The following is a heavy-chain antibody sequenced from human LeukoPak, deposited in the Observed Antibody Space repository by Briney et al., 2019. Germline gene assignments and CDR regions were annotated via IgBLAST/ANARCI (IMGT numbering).Heavy chain of an antibody. J-gene: IGHJ4*02. Sequence: SETLSLTCSVSGGSISSGDYYWSWIRHPPGKGLEGIGYIYYSGSTYYNPSLKSRVTISVDTSKNQFSLKLSSVTAADTAVYYCARDRGRQWLAHWGQGTLVTVSS. CDR2: IYYSGST. CDR1: GGSISSGDYY. V-gene: IGHV4-30-4*02. CDR3: ARDRGRQWLAH. D-gene: IGHD6-19*01.